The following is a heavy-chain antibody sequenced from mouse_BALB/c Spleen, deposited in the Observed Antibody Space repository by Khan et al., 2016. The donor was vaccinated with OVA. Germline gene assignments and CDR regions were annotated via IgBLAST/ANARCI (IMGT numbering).Heavy chain of an antibody. CDR2: IDPANGNT. CDR3: AYSLLRYAMDD. V-gene: IGHV14-3*02. D-gene: IGHD1-2*01. CDR1: GFNIKDTY. Sequence: IQLVQSGAELMKPGASVKLSCTVSGFNIKDTYMHWVKQRPEQGLEWIGRIDPANGNTKYDPTFPGKATMTADTSSNTAYLQLSSLTAEDTAVYYCAYSLLRYAMDDWGQGTTVTVSS. J-gene: IGHJ4*01.